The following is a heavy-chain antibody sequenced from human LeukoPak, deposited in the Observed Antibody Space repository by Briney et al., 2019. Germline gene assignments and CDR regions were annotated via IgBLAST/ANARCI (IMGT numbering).Heavy chain of an antibody. CDR1: GGSINTNY. CDR3: ARGGSCSSTSCYTGGFYYYYMDV. V-gene: IGHV4-59*01. Sequence: PSETLSLTCTVSGGSINTNYWSWIRQPPGKGLEWIGYIYFSGSTNYNPSLESRVTISVDTSKDQFSLRLTSVTAADTAVYYCARGGSCSSTSCYTGGFYYYYMDVWGKGTTVTVSS. CDR2: IYFSGST. J-gene: IGHJ6*03. D-gene: IGHD2-2*02.